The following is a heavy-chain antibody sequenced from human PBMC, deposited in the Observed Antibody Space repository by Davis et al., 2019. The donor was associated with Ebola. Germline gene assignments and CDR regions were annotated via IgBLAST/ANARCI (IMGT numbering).Heavy chain of an antibody. CDR2: IYHSGST. V-gene: IGHV4-4*02. Sequence: MPSETLSLTCAVSGGSISSSNWWSWVRQPPGKGLEWIGEIYHSGSTNYNPSLKSRVTISVDKSKNQFSLKLSSVTAADTAVYYCARAIGSSSGWFDPWGQGTLVTVSS. CDR3: ARAIGSSSGWFDP. J-gene: IGHJ5*02. CDR1: GGSISSSNW. D-gene: IGHD6-6*01.